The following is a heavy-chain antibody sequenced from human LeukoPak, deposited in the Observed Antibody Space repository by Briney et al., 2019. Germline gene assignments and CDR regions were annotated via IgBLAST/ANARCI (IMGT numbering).Heavy chain of an antibody. Sequence: ASAKVSCKASRYTFTGYYMHWVRQAPGQGLEWMGWINPNSGGTNYAQKFQGRVTMTRDTSISTAYMELSRLRSDDTAVYYCARGITMIVVTSGYWGQGTLVTVSS. CDR2: INPNSGGT. CDR3: ARGITMIVVTSGY. V-gene: IGHV1-2*02. D-gene: IGHD3-22*01. J-gene: IGHJ4*02. CDR1: RYTFTGYY.